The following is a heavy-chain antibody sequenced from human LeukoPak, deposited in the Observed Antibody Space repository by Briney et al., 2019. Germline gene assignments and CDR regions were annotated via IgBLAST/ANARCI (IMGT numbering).Heavy chain of an antibody. Sequence: PSETLSLTCAVYGGSFSGCYWSWIRQPPGKGLEWIGEINHSGSTNYNPSLKSRVTISVDTSKNQFSLKLSSVTAADTAVYYCARVSKSWGSGSHPLRYWGQGTLVTVSS. CDR3: ARVSKSWGSGSHPLRY. J-gene: IGHJ4*02. D-gene: IGHD3-10*01. CDR1: GGSFSGCY. CDR2: INHSGST. V-gene: IGHV4-34*01.